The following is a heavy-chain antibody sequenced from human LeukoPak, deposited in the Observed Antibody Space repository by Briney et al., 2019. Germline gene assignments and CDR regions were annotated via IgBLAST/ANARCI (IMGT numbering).Heavy chain of an antibody. Sequence: SGPTLLNPTRSLTLTFSYPRFSLSTSAICVNWIRQPPVKALEWLSPIDWDDDKYYNTSLKTRLTISKDTSKNQVGLTMTNMNPVDTATYYCAGITIVLDYWGQGTLVTVSS. D-gene: IGHD3-10*01. CDR3: AGITIVLDY. V-gene: IGHV2-70*01. CDR1: RFSLSTSAIC. J-gene: IGHJ4*02. CDR2: IDWDDDK.